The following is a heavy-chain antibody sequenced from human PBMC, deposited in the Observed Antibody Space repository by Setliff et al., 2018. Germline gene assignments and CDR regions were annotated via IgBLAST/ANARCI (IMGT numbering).Heavy chain of an antibody. Sequence: KTSETLSLTCTVSGGSINSSTYNSRSYYWSWIRQPAGKGLEWLGQIYTSWSTNYNPSLKGRATLSIDASKKQFSLRLTSVTAADTAVYYCARMSGFLYMDVWGKGTTVTVSS. J-gene: IGHJ6*03. V-gene: IGHV4-61*09. CDR2: IYTSWST. CDR3: ARMSGFLYMDV. CDR1: GGSINSSTYNSRSYY. D-gene: IGHD3-3*01.